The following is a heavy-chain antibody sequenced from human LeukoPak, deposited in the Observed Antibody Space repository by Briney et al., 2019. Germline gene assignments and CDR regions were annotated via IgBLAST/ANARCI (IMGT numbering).Heavy chain of an antibody. J-gene: IGHJ4*02. CDR3: ARHYGSGTYYNYFEY. D-gene: IGHD3-10*01. CDR1: GFTFSSYG. V-gene: IGHV3-23*01. Sequence: PGGSLRLSCAASGFTFSSYGMHWVRQAAGKGLEWVSAISGSGGSTYYADSVTGRFTISRDNSKNTLYLQMHSLRAEDTTVYYCARHYGSGTYYNYFEYWGQGTLVTVSS. CDR2: ISGSGGST.